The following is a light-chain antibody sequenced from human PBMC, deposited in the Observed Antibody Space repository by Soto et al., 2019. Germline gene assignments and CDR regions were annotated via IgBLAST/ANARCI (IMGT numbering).Light chain of an antibody. CDR3: AAWDVSLNGEM. V-gene: IGLV1-44*01. Sequence: QSVLTQPPSASGTPGQRVTISCSGSRSNIGQSAVSWYQQLPGAAPKLLIFSNTERPSGVPDRFSGSRSGTSASLAISGLQSEDEADYYCAAWDVSLNGEMFGGGTKVTVL. CDR1: RSNIGQSA. CDR2: SNT. J-gene: IGLJ3*02.